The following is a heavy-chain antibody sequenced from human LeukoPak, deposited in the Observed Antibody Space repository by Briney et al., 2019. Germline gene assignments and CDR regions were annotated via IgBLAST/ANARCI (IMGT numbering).Heavy chain of an antibody. CDR2: IKQDGSEK. D-gene: IGHD3-22*01. V-gene: IGHV3-7*01. CDR3: ARDIEYYYDSSGYYYGSNFDY. Sequence: PEGSLRLSCAASGFTFSSYWMSWVRQAPGKGLEWVADIKQDGSEKYYVDSVKGRFTISRDNAKNSLYLQMNSLRAEDTAVYYCARDIEYYYDSSGYYYGSNFDYWGQGTLVTVSS. J-gene: IGHJ4*02. CDR1: GFTFSSYW.